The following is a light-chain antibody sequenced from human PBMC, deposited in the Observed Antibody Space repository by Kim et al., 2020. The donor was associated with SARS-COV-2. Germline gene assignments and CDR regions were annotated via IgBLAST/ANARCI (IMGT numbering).Light chain of an antibody. CDR1: TGAVASGYF. Sequence: QTVVTQEPSVTVSPGGTVTLTCASSTGAVASGYFPNWLQQKPGQAPRTLIYSTTNKPSWTPARFSGSLLGGKAALTLSGVQREDEAEYYCLLYYGGVWVFGGGTQLTVL. CDR2: STT. V-gene: IGLV7-43*01. J-gene: IGLJ3*02. CDR3: LLYYGGVWV.